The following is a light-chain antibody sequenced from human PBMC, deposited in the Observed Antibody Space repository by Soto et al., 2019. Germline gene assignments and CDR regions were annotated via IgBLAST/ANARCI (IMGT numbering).Light chain of an antibody. V-gene: IGLV2-8*01. CDR3: SSYGGRNNLI. CDR1: SSDVGIYNY. CDR2: EVT. J-gene: IGLJ7*01. Sequence: QSVLTQPPSASGSPGQSVTISCTGTSSDVGIYNYVSWYQQHPGEAPKLMIYEVTKRPSGVPDRFSGSKSGNTASLTVSGLHAEDEADYYCSSYGGRNNLIFGGGTQLTVL.